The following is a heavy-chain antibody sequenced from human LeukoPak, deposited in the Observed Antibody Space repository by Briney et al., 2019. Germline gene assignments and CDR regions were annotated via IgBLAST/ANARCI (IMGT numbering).Heavy chain of an antibody. CDR3: ARDFYYDSSGQNL. CDR1: GGSFSGYY. Sequence: SETLSLTCAVYGGSFSGYYWSWIRQPPGKGLEWIGEINHSGSTNYNPSLKSRVTISVDTSKNQFSLKLSSVTAADTAVYYCARDFYYDSSGQNLWGQETLVTVSS. D-gene: IGHD3-22*01. CDR2: INHSGST. J-gene: IGHJ4*02. V-gene: IGHV4-34*01.